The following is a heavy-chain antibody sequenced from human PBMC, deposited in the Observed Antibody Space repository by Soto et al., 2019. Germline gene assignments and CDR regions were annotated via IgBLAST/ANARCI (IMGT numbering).Heavy chain of an antibody. J-gene: IGHJ4*02. D-gene: IGHD3-16*01. CDR2: INHSGST. CDR3: AGKLHLGPRLFDY. Sequence: PSETLSLTCAVYGGSFSGYYWSWIRQPPGKGLEWIGEINHSGSTNYNPSLKSRVTISVDTSKNQFSLKLSSVTAADTAVYYCAGKLHLGPRLFDYWGQGTLVTVSS. CDR1: GGSFSGYY. V-gene: IGHV4-34*01.